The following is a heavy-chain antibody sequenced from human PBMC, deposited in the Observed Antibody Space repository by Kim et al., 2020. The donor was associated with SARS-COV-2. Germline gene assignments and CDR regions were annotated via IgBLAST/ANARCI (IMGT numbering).Heavy chain of an antibody. V-gene: IGHV1-2*06. CDR3: ARDIPYSSSWDNWFDP. J-gene: IGHJ5*02. Sequence: ASVKVSCKASGYTFTGYYMHWVRQAPGQGLEWMGRINPNSGGTNYAQKFQGRVTMTRDTSISTAYMELSRLRSDDTAVYYCARDIPYSSSWDNWFDPWGQGTLVTVSS. D-gene: IGHD6-13*01. CDR2: INPNSGGT. CDR1: GYTFTGYY.